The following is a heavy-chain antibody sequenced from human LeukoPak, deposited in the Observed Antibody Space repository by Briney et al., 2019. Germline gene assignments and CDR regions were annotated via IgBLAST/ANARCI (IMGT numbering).Heavy chain of an antibody. D-gene: IGHD3-10*01. Sequence: PGGSLRLSCVASGFTFSSYAMSWVRQAPGKGLEWVSAISGSGVSTYYADSVKGRFTISRDNSKNTLYLQMNSLRAEDTAVYYCAKDFPQDQLLWFGELLSGAFDIWGQGTMVTVSS. CDR3: AKDFPQDQLLWFGELLSGAFDI. CDR2: ISGSGVST. CDR1: GFTFSSYA. V-gene: IGHV3-23*01. J-gene: IGHJ3*02.